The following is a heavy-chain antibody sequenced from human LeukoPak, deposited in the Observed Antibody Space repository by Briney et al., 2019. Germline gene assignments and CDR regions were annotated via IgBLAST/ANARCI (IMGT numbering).Heavy chain of an antibody. J-gene: IGHJ4*02. Sequence: GASVKVSCKASGYTFTSYDINRVRQAPGQGLEWMGWISAYNGNTNYAQKLQGRVTMTTDTSTSTAYMELRSLRSDDTAVYYCARGAAWFGELLSGVTAGYWGQGTLVTVSS. CDR2: ISAYNGNT. V-gene: IGHV1-18*01. CDR1: GYTFTSYD. D-gene: IGHD3-10*01. CDR3: ARGAAWFGELLSGVTAGY.